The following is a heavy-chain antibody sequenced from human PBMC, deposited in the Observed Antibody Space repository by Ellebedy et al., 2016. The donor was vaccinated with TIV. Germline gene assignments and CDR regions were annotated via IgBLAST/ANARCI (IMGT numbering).Heavy chain of an antibody. CDR3: ARDAALGYFDI. V-gene: IGHV4-31*03. J-gene: IGHJ3*02. D-gene: IGHD3-22*01. CDR1: GGSIGSDGSS. CDR2: IFYSGSS. Sequence: TLSLTXTVSGGSIGSDGSSWTWVRQRPGKGLEWIGNIFYSGSSDYNPSLKSRVTMSIDTSKSQFSLKLSSVTAADTAVYFCARDAALGYFDIWGQGTMVTVSS.